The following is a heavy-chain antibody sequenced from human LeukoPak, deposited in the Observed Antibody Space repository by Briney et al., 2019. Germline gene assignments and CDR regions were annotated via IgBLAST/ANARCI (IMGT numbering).Heavy chain of an antibody. Sequence: PSETLSLTCTVSGGSISGYYWSCLRQPAGKGLEWIGRIYTSGSTNYNPSLKSRVTMSVDTSKNQFSLKLSSVTAADTAVYYCARGPQDYCGNSYYIDAFDIWGQGTMVTVSS. CDR1: GGSISGYY. J-gene: IGHJ3*02. D-gene: IGHD4-23*01. V-gene: IGHV4-4*07. CDR2: IYTSGST. CDR3: ARGPQDYCGNSYYIDAFDI.